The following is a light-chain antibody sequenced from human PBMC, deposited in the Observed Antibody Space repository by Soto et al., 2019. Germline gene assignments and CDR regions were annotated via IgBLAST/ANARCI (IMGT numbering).Light chain of an antibody. V-gene: IGKV1-39*01. CDR2: AAS. J-gene: IGKJ2*01. CDR3: QQSYSTPYT. Sequence: DIQMTQSPSSLSASVGDRVTITCRASQSISSYLNWYQQKPGKAPKLLIYAASSLQSGVPSRFSVSGSGTDFTRTISSLQPEDFATYYCQQSYSTPYTFGQGTKLEIK. CDR1: QSISSY.